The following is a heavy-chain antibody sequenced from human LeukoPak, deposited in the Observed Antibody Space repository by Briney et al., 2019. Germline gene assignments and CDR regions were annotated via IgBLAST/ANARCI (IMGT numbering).Heavy chain of an antibody. CDR1: GYTFTGYY. V-gene: IGHV1-2*02. D-gene: IGHD3-22*01. CDR3: ARGRPIYYDSSGYYSWFDP. J-gene: IGHJ5*02. Sequence: ASVKVSCKASGYTFTGYYMHWARQAPGQGLEWMGWINPNSGGTNYAQKFQGRVTMTRDTSISTAYMELSRLRSDDTAVYYCARGRPIYYDSSGYYSWFDPWGQGTLVTVSS. CDR2: INPNSGGT.